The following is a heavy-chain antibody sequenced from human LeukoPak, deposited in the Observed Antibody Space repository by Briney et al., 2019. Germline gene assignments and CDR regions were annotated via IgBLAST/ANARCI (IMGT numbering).Heavy chain of an antibody. CDR1: GGSISSGGYS. Sequence: PSETLSLTCAVSGGSISSGGYSWSWIRQPPGKGLEWIGYIYHSGSTYYNPSLKSRVTISVDRSKNQFSLKLSSVTAADTAVYYCARVREQWLVSGGFDPWGQGTLVTVSS. V-gene: IGHV4-30-2*01. D-gene: IGHD6-19*01. CDR3: ARVREQWLVSGGFDP. J-gene: IGHJ5*02. CDR2: IYHSGST.